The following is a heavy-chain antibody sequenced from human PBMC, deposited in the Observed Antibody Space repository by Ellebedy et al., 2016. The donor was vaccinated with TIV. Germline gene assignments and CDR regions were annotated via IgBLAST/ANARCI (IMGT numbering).Heavy chain of an antibody. J-gene: IGHJ1*01. Sequence: GGSLRLSCAASGFTFSSYWMQWVRQAPGKGLVWVSRINTDGSSINYADSVKGRFTISRDDSKNTLYLQMNSLTAEDTAVYYCAREAGTSGWYSGFQHWGQGTLVTVSS. CDR2: INTDGSSI. V-gene: IGHV3-74*01. CDR3: AREAGTSGWYSGFQH. D-gene: IGHD6-19*01. CDR1: GFTFSSYW.